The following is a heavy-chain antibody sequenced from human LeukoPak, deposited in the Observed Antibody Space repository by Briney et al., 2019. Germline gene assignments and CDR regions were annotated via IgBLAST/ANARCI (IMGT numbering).Heavy chain of an antibody. Sequence: GGSLRLSCAASGFTFSSYSMNWVRQAPGKGLEWVSYISSSSSTIYYADSVKGRFTISRDNAKNSLYLQMNSLRAEDTAVYYCARDLFYYLDYWGQGTLVTVSS. V-gene: IGHV3-48*04. J-gene: IGHJ4*02. CDR3: ARDLFYYLDY. CDR2: ISSSSSTI. CDR1: GFTFSSYS.